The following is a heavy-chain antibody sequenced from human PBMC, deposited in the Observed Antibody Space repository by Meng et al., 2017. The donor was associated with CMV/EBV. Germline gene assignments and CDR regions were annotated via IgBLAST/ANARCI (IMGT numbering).Heavy chain of an antibody. V-gene: IGHV4-39*07. CDR3: ARSIAARPYRYNWFDP. Sequence: QLQEWAPGLVKPSATLSLTCTCSGGSISSSSYYWGWIRQPPGKGLEWIGSIYYSGSTYYNPSLKSRVTISVDTSKNQFSLKLSSVTAADTAVYYCARSIAARPYRYNWFDPWGQGTLVTVSS. CDR1: GGSISSSSYY. D-gene: IGHD6-6*01. J-gene: IGHJ5*02. CDR2: IYYSGST.